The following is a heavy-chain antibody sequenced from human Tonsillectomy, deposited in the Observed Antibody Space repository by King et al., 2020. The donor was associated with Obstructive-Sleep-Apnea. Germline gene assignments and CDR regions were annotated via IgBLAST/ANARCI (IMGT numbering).Heavy chain of an antibody. D-gene: IGHD4-17*01. V-gene: IGHV3-7*01. Sequence: VQLVESGGGLVQPGGSLRLSCAASGFTFSSYWMTWVRQAPGKGLEWVANIKQDGSEKYYVDSLKGRFTISRDNAKNSLYLQMTTLGAEDTAVYYCARVDDYGDYRFDYWGQGTLVTVSS. CDR2: IKQDGSEK. J-gene: IGHJ4*02. CDR1: GFTFSSYW. CDR3: ARVDDYGDYRFDY.